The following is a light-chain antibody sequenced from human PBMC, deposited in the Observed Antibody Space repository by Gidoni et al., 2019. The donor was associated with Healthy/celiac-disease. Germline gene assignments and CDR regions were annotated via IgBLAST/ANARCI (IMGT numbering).Light chain of an antibody. Sequence: EIVLTQSPATLSLSPGERATLSCRASQSVSGYLAWYQQKPGQAPSLLIYDASNRATGIPVRFSGSGSGTDFTISIMKLEDDAFYVCYCQKSSNWLTFGGGTKVEIK. J-gene: IGKJ4*01. CDR2: DAS. CDR1: QSVSGY. V-gene: IGKV3-11*01. CDR3: QKSSNWLT.